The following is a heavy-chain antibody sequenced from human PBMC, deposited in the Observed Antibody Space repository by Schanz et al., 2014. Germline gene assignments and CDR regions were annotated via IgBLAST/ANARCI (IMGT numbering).Heavy chain of an antibody. CDR1: GYTFISYG. CDR2: IIPVLNIA. V-gene: IGHV1-69*04. D-gene: IGHD3-10*01. CDR3: ARGRGFYDY. J-gene: IGHJ4*02. Sequence: QVQLVQSGAEVKKPGASVKVSCKASGYTFISYGIKWVRQAPGQGLEWMGKIIPVLNIATYAQRFQGRVSITADTSTNTAYMELSSLTSEDTAVHYCARGRGFYDYWGQGSLVTVSS.